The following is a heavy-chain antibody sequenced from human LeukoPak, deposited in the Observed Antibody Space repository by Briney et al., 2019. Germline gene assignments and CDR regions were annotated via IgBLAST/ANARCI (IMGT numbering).Heavy chain of an antibody. D-gene: IGHD5-12*01. CDR1: GGTFSSYA. Sequence: GSSVKVSCKASGGTFSSYAISWVRQAPGQGLEWMGGIIPIFGTANYAQKFRGRVTITADESTSTAYMELSSLRSEDTAVYYCARSRCSGYDYRYYYYYMDVWGKGTTVTVSS. V-gene: IGHV1-69*01. CDR3: ARSRCSGYDYRYYYYYMDV. J-gene: IGHJ6*03. CDR2: IIPIFGTA.